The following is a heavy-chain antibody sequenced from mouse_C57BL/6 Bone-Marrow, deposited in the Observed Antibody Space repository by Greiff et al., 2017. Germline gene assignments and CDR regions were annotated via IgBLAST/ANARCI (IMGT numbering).Heavy chain of an antibody. J-gene: IGHJ1*03. V-gene: IGHV1-61*01. CDR2: IYPSDSGT. Sequence: QVQLQQPGAELVRPGSSVKLSCKASGYTFTSYWMDWVKQRPGQGLEWIGNIYPSDSGTHYKQKFKDKVTLTVDKATSTVYLQISSLTSEDSAVYYCARFVGGNYWYFDVWGTGTTVTVSS. CDR1: GYTFTSYW. CDR3: ARFVGGNYWYFDV. D-gene: IGHD1-1*02.